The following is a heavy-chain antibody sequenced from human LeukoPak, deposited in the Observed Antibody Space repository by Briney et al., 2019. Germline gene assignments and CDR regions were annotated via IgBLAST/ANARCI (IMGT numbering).Heavy chain of an antibody. CDR2: ISGSGGST. CDR3: AKGSEQWLVFDY. D-gene: IGHD6-19*01. Sequence: GGSLRLSCAASGFIFSSHLMSWVRQAPGKGLEWVSAISGSGGSTYYADSVKGRFTLSRDNSKNTLYLQMNSLRAEDTAVYYCAKGSEQWLVFDYWGQGTLVTVSS. J-gene: IGHJ4*02. V-gene: IGHV3-23*01. CDR1: GFIFSSHL.